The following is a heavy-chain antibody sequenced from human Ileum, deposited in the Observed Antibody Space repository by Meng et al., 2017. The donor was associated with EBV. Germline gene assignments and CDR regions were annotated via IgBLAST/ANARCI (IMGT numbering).Heavy chain of an antibody. V-gene: IGHV3-11*01. CDR1: GFTFRDYY. CDR3: ASGRGSWFDP. Sequence: HVQRGGFVGGFFTLGGSLRLFCAASGFTFRDYYMSWIRQAPGKGLEWVSYITSSGGIIYYADSVKGRFTISRDNAKKSLYLQMNSLRAEDTAVYYCASGRGSWFDPWGQGTLVTVSS. D-gene: IGHD1-26*01. J-gene: IGHJ5*02. CDR2: ITSSGGII.